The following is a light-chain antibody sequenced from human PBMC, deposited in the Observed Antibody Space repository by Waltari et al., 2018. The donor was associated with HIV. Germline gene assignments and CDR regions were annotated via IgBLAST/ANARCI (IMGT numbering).Light chain of an antibody. CDR1: QTINSN. J-gene: IGKJ5*01. CDR2: GAS. V-gene: IGKV1-39*01. Sequence: DIQMTQSPSSLSASVGDRVTITCRASQTINSNLNWYQQIPGKAPKLLIFGASSLQSGVPARFSGSGSGTDFTLTVSSLQPEDFATYFCQHTYRIPQTFGQGTRVDIK. CDR3: QHTYRIPQT.